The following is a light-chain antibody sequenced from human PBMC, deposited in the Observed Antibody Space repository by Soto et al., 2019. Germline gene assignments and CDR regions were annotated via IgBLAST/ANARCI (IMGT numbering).Light chain of an antibody. Sequence: DNQMTQSPSSVSASVGDRVTITCRASQAIGSWLAWYQQNPGKAPKLLIYGASDLQSGVPSRFSGTGSGTEFTLSISSLQPEDSATYYCQQATSLPLTFGGGTKVEIK. CDR2: GAS. CDR1: QAIGSW. J-gene: IGKJ4*01. V-gene: IGKV1-12*01. CDR3: QQATSLPLT.